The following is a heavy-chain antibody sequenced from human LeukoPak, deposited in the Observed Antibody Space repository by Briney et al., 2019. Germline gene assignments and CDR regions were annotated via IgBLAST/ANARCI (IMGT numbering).Heavy chain of an antibody. CDR3: ATLTGDIVY. D-gene: IGHD7-27*01. CDR2: IYYSGST. CDR1: GGSISSSSYY. J-gene: IGHJ4*02. Sequence: SETLSLTCTVSGGSISSSSYYWGWIRQPSGKGLEWIGSIYYSGSTYYNPSLKSRVTISVDTSKNQFSLKLSSVTAADTAVYYCATLTGDIVYWGQGTLVTVSS. V-gene: IGHV4-39*01.